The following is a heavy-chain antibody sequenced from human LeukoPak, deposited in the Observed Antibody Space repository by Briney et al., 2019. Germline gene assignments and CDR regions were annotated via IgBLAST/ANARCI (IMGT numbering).Heavy chain of an antibody. Sequence: MSSETLSLTCTVSGGSISSSSYYWGWIRQPPGKGLEWIGSIYHSGSTYYNPSLKSRVTISVDTSKNQFSLKLSSVTAADTAVYYCARFPPTTGTSDTPDDYWGQGTLVTVSS. CDR2: IYHSGST. D-gene: IGHD1-1*01. CDR1: GGSISSSSYY. CDR3: ARFPPTTGTSDTPDDY. J-gene: IGHJ4*02. V-gene: IGHV4-39*07.